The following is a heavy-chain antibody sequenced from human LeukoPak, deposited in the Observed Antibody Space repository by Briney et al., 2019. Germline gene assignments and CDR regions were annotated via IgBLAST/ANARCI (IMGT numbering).Heavy chain of an antibody. D-gene: IGHD3-22*01. CDR2: INPSGGST. CDR1: GYTFTSYY. Sequence: ASVKVSCKASGYTFTSYYMHWVRQAPGQGLEWMGIINPSGGSTNYAQKFQGRVTITADESTSTAYMELSGLRSEDTAVYYCATRGYDSSGFDYWGQGTLVTVSS. V-gene: IGHV1-46*01. CDR3: ATRGYDSSGFDY. J-gene: IGHJ4*02.